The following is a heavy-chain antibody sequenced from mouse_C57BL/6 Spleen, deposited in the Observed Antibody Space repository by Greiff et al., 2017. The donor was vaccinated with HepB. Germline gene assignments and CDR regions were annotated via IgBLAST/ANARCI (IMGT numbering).Heavy chain of an antibody. Sequence: DVKLVESGGDLVKPGGSLKLSCAASGFTFSSYGMSWVRQTPDKRLEWVATISSGGSYTYYPDSVKGRFTISRDNAKNTLYLQMSSLKSEDTAMYYCARSNYSTYWYFDVWGTGTTVTVSS. V-gene: IGHV5-6*02. CDR2: ISSGGSYT. J-gene: IGHJ1*03. CDR3: ARSNYSTYWYFDV. CDR1: GFTFSSYG. D-gene: IGHD2-5*01.